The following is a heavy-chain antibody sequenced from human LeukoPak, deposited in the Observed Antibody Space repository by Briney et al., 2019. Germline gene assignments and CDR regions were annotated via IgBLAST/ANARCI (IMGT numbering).Heavy chain of an antibody. CDR1: RGSFTAYY. J-gene: IGHJ4*02. V-gene: IGHV4-34*01. Sequence: SETLSLTCAVYRGSFTAYYWGWIRQPPGKGLEWIGSIYYSGSTYYNPSLKSRVTISVDTSKNQFSLKLSSVTAADTAVYYCARDYQGGYGDKTVDYWGQGTLVTVSS. CDR3: ARDYQGGYGDKTVDY. D-gene: IGHD5-18*01. CDR2: IYYSGST.